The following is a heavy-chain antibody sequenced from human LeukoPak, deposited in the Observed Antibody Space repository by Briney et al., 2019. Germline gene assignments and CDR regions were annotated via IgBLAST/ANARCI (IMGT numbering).Heavy chain of an antibody. D-gene: IGHD3-22*01. CDR1: GFTLNNND. Sequence: PGGSLRLSCAASGFTLNNNDMTWVRQAPGKGLEWVSTIQGGGINTYYADSVKGRFTVSRDKSKNMLFLQMNSLRAEDTAVYYCSRGGHGYHGRGYYYVDIDYWGQGTLVTVSS. CDR3: SRGGHGYHGRGYYYVDIDY. CDR2: IQGGGINT. V-gene: IGHV3-23*01. J-gene: IGHJ4*02.